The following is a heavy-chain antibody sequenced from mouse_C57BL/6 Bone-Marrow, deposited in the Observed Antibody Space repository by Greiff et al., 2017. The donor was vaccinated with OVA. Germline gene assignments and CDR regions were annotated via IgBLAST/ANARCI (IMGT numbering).Heavy chain of an antibody. V-gene: IGHV14-4*01. J-gene: IGHJ4*01. D-gene: IGHD1-1*01. CDR1: GFNIKDDY. CDR3: ILYGSSYYAMDY. CDR2: IDPENGDT. Sequence: EVHLVESGAELVRPGASVKLSCTASGFNIKDDYMHWVKQRPEQGLEWIGWIDPENGDTEYASKFQGKATITADTSSNTAYLQLSSLTSEDTAVYYCILYGSSYYAMDYWGQGTPVTVSS.